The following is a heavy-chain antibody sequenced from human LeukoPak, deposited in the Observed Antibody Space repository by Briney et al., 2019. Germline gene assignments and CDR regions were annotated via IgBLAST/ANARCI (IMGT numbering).Heavy chain of an antibody. D-gene: IGHD2-2*01. Sequence: PGGSLRLSCAASGFTFSSYAMNWVRQAPGKGLEWVSFISGSGDTTYYADSVKGRFTISRDNSKNTLYLQMNSLRAEDTAVYYCAKSSHRYCSSTSCYATLDYWGQGTLVTVSS. CDR2: ISGSGDTT. CDR3: AKSSHRYCSSTSCYATLDY. J-gene: IGHJ4*02. CDR1: GFTFSSYA. V-gene: IGHV3-23*01.